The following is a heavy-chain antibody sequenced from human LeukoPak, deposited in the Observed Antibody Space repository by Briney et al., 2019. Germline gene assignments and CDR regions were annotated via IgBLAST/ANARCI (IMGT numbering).Heavy chain of an antibody. CDR2: IWSDGNSE. J-gene: IGHJ3*01. CDR1: GFTLSSYV. CDR3: ARERAGHAFDV. V-gene: IGHV3-33*01. Sequence: GGSLRLSCAASGFTLSSYVMHWVRQAPGKGLERVALIWSDGNSENYADSVKGRFTISRDNSKNTAHLQMNSLGAEDTAVYYCARERAGHAFDVWGQGTMVAVSS. D-gene: IGHD6-19*01.